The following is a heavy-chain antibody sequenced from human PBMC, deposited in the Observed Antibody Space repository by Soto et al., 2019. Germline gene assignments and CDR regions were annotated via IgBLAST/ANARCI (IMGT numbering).Heavy chain of an antibody. J-gene: IGHJ4*02. CDR1: GGSISSYY. Sequence: QVQLQESGPGLVKPSETLSLTCTVSGGSISSYYWSWIRQPPGKGLEWIGYIYYSGSTNYNPSLKSRVTISVDTSKNQFSLKLSSVTAADTAVYYCARSPLLYGSGSYYKYLRPRFDYWGQGTLVTVSS. CDR3: ARSPLLYGSGSYYKYLRPRFDY. CDR2: IYYSGST. V-gene: IGHV4-59*01. D-gene: IGHD3-10*01.